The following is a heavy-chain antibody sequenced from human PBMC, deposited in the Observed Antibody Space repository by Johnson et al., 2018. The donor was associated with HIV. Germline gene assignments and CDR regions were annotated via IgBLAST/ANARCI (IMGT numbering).Heavy chain of an antibody. CDR1: GLAFHDYA. Sequence: VQLVESGGAVVQPGGSLRLSCVVSGLAFHDYAIHWVRQAPGQGLEWVSVISWDGASTHYADSVKGRFTISRDNSKTSVYLQMHSMRSEDTALYYCAKDSDTYYYGSGDGFDIWGQGTMVTVSS. D-gene: IGHD3-10*01. J-gene: IGHJ3*02. CDR2: ISWDGAST. V-gene: IGHV3-43D*03. CDR3: AKDSDTYYYGSGDGFDI.